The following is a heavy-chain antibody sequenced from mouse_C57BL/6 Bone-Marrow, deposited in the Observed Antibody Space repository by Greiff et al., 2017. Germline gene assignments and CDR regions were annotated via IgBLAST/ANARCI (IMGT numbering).Heavy chain of an antibody. CDR2: IDPEDGDT. CDR3: ARYGYDGAWFAY. V-gene: IGHV14-2*01. Sequence: EVQLQQSGAELVKPGASVKLSCTASGFTINDYYMHWVKQRPEQGLEWIGRIDPEDGDTKYAPKFQGKATITADTSSNTAYLQLSSLTSEDTAVYYCARYGYDGAWFAYWGQGTLVTVSA. D-gene: IGHD2-2*01. CDR1: GFTINDYY. J-gene: IGHJ3*01.